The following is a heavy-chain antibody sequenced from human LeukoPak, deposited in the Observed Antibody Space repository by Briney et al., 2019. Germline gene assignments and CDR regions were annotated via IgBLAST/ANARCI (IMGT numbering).Heavy chain of an antibody. J-gene: IGHJ4*02. Sequence: ASVKVSCKAFGYTFTGYFMHWVRQAPGQGLEWMGWINPNSGGTNYAQKFQGSVTMTRDTSISTAYMELSRLRSEDTAVYYCARRGSSVGGSYYSFDYWGQGTLVTVSS. CDR1: GYTFTGYF. V-gene: IGHV1-2*02. D-gene: IGHD1-26*01. CDR2: INPNSGGT. CDR3: ARRGSSVGGSYYSFDY.